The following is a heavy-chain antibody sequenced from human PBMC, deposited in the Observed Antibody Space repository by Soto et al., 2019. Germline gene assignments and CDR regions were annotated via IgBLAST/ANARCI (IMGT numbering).Heavy chain of an antibody. CDR1: RCSISSYY. J-gene: IGHJ6*02. D-gene: IGHD3-16*01. CDR2: ITFSGTT. V-gene: IGHV4-59*12. CDR3: AGGYYAMDV. Sequence: SETLSLTCTVSRCSISSYYWSWIRQPPGKGLEWIGYITFSGTTNYNPSLKSRVTMSVDTSTNQLSLRLSSVTAADTAVYYCAGGYYAMDVWGQGTTVTVS.